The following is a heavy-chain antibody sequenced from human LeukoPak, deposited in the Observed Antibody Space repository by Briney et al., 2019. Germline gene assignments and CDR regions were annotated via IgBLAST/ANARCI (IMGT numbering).Heavy chain of an antibody. CDR2: ISSSSSTI. D-gene: IGHD2-2*01. CDR3: ARSGNGIAVVPAATNY. V-gene: IGHV3-48*01. CDR1: GFTFSSYS. Sequence: PGGSLRLSCAASGFTFSSYSMNWVRQAPGKGLEWVSYISSSSSTIYYADSVKGRFTIPRDNAKNSLYPQMNSLRAEDTAVYYCARSGNGIAVVPAATNYWGQGTLVTASS. J-gene: IGHJ4*02.